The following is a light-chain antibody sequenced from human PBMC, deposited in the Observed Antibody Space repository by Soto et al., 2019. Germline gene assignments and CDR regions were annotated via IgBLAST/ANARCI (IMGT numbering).Light chain of an antibody. CDR2: DAS. CDR3: QHYNIYSPWT. V-gene: IGKV1-5*01. Sequence: IQMTQSPSTLSASVGDRVTLTCRASQSINAWLAWYQQEPGKAPKLLIYDASSLQSGVPSRFSGSGSGTEFTLTISGLQPDDFATYYCQHYNIYSPWTFGQGTKVDI. CDR1: QSINAW. J-gene: IGKJ1*01.